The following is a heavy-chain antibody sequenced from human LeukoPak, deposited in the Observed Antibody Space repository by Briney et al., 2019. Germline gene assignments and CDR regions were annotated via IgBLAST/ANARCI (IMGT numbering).Heavy chain of an antibody. D-gene: IGHD4-23*01. V-gene: IGHV5-51*01. CDR2: VHPRNSET. J-gene: IGHJ5*02. Sequence: GESLKISCTASGYSFTTSWIAWVRQMPGKGLEWVGIVHPRNSETKYGPSFQGQVIISADKSMNTAYLQWSSLKASDTAMYFCARNEGGNPFDPWGQGTLVTVSS. CDR3: ARNEGGNPFDP. CDR1: GYSFTTSW.